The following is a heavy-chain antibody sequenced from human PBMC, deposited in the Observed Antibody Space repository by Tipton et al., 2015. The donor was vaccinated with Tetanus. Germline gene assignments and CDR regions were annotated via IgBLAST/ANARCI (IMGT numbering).Heavy chain of an antibody. CDR3: ARDELFFSGGEDHAAFDI. V-gene: IGHV4-59*01. CDR2: INSGST. J-gene: IGHJ3*02. Sequence: TLSLTCTVSGDSISSYYWNWIRQSPVKGLEWIGYINSGSTHYNPSLKSRVTISVDTSKNQFSLKLTSMTTADTAVYFCARDELFFSGGEDHAAFDIWGQGTLVTVSS. CDR1: GDSISSYY. D-gene: IGHD3-10*01.